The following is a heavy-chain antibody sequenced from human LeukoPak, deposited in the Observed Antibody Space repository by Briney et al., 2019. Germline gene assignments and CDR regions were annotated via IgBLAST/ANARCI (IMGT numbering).Heavy chain of an antibody. CDR2: IYHSGST. Sequence: PSETLSLTCAVSGGSISSSNWWSWVRQPPGKGLEWIGEIYHSGSTNYNPSLKSRVTISVDKSKNQFSLKLSSVTAADTAVYYCAKRGYCRGGTCFSHDAFDIWGQGTMVTVSS. V-gene: IGHV4-4*02. J-gene: IGHJ3*02. CDR1: GGSISSSNW. CDR3: AKRGYCRGGTCFSHDAFDI. D-gene: IGHD2-15*01.